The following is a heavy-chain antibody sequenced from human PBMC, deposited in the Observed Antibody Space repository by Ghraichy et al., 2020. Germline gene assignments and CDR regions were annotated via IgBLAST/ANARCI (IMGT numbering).Heavy chain of an antibody. CDR2: INTGNGNT. V-gene: IGHV1-3*04. Sequence: ASVKVSCEASGYTFTTYAIHWVCQAPGQRLEWMGLINTGNGNTNYSQKFQGRLTLTRDTSARTVYMELSSLRYEDTAVFYCARDPGIAVVGLQMDFWGQGTLVTVSS. J-gene: IGHJ4*02. D-gene: IGHD6-19*01. CDR1: GYTFTTYA. CDR3: ARDPGIAVVGLQMDF.